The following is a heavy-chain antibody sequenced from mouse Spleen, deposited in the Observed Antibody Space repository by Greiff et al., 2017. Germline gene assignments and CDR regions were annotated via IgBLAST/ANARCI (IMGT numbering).Heavy chain of an antibody. V-gene: IGHV1-19*01. J-gene: IGHJ3*01. CDR2: INPYNGGT. D-gene: IGHD3-2*01. CDR1: GYTFTDYY. Sequence: DVQLVESGPVLVKPGASVKMSCKASGYTFTDYYMNWVKQSHGKSLEWIGVINPYNGGTSYNQKFKGKATLTVDKSSSTAYMELNSLTSEDSAVYYCARSGQLGLPFAYWGQGTLVTVSA. CDR3: ARSGQLGLPFAY.